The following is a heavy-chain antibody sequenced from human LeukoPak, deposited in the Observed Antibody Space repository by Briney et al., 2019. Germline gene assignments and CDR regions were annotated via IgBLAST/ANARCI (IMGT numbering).Heavy chain of an antibody. V-gene: IGHV3-74*01. CDR3: AREPYSSRQDWFDP. CDR2: INNDGSST. D-gene: IGHD6-13*01. Sequence: PGGSLRLSCEASGFTFRHYWMHWVRQTPGKGLVWVSRINNDGSSTSYADSVKGRFTISRDNAKNTLYLQMNSLRAEDTAVYYCAREPYSSRQDWFDPWGQGTLVTVSS. J-gene: IGHJ5*02. CDR1: GFTFRHYW.